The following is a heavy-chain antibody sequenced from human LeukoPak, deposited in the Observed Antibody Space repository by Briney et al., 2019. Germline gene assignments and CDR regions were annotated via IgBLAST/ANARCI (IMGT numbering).Heavy chain of an antibody. CDR1: GYTFTSYG. V-gene: IGHV1-8*02. CDR3: ARSRRRATKNYYYYYMDV. Sequence: VASVKVSCKASGYTFTSYGISWVRQAPGQGLEWMGWMNPNSGNTGYAQKFQGRVTMTRNTSISTAYMELSSLRSEDTAVYYCARSRRRATKNYYYYYMDVWGKGTTVTISS. J-gene: IGHJ6*03. D-gene: IGHD2-8*01. CDR2: MNPNSGNT.